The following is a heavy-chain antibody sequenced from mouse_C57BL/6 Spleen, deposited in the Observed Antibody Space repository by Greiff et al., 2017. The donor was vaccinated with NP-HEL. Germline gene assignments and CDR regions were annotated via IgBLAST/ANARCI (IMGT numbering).Heavy chain of an antibody. CDR3: ARYWSTGAMDY. V-gene: IGHV5-17*01. J-gene: IGHJ4*01. CDR2: ISSGSSTI. CDR1: GFTFSDYG. D-gene: IGHD1-1*01. Sequence: EVKLMESGGGLVKPGGSLKLSCAASGFTFSDYGMHWVRQAPEQGLEWVAYISSGSSTIYYADTVKGRFTISRDNAKNTLFLQMTSLRSEDTAMYYCARYWSTGAMDYWGQGTSVTVAS.